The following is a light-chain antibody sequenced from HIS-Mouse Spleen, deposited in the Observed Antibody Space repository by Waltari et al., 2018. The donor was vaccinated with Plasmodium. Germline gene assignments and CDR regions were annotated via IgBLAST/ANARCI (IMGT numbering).Light chain of an antibody. CDR3: SSYAGSNNLV. Sequence: SALTQPPSASGSPGQSVPISCTGPSRDVGGYNYVSWYQQHPGKAPKLMIYEVSKRPSGVPDRFSGSKSGNTASLTVSGLQAEDEADYYCSSYAGSNNLVFGGGTKLTVL. CDR2: EVS. J-gene: IGLJ2*01. CDR1: SRDVGGYNY. V-gene: IGLV2-8*01.